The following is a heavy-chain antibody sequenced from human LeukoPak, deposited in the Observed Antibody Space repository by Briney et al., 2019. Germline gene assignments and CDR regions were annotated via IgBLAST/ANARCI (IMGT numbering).Heavy chain of an antibody. D-gene: IGHD3-10*01. J-gene: IGHJ4*02. CDR3: ARLTPSRRSYYYGSGTHDY. V-gene: IGHV3-48*04. CDR2: ISSSGSTI. CDR1: GFTFSSYA. Sequence: GGSLRLSCAASGFTFSSYAMSWVRQAPGKGLEWVSYISSSGSTIYYADSVEGRFTISRDNAKNSLYLQMNSLRAEDTAVYYCARLTPSRRSYYYGSGTHDYWGQGTLVTVSS.